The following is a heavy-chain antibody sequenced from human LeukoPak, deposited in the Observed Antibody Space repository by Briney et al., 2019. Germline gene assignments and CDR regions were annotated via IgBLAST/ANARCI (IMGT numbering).Heavy chain of an antibody. J-gene: IGHJ6*02. CDR1: GFTFRSYG. D-gene: IGHD2-2*01. V-gene: IGHV3-33*01. CDR3: ARDQEDIVVAPAAKGARYYYYGMGV. CDR2: IWLDGSNK. Sequence: GGSLRLSCAASGFTFRSYGMHWVRQAPGKGLEWVDVIWLDGSNKYNADSVKGRLTISRDNSKKTLYLQMSSLRAEDTAVYYYARDQEDIVVAPAAKGARYYYYGMGVWGQGTTVTVSS.